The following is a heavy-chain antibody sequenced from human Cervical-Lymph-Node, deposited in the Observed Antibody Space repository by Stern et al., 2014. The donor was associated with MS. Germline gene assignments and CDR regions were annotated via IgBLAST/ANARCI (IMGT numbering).Heavy chain of an antibody. CDR3: ARQWDDYGDYGADAFDI. J-gene: IGHJ3*02. D-gene: IGHD4-17*01. V-gene: IGHV4-39*01. CDR2: IYYSGST. CDR1: GGSISSSSYY. Sequence: QVQLQESGPGLVKPSETLSLTCTVSGGSISSSSYYWGWIRQPPGKGLEWIGSIYYSGSTSYNPYLKSRVTQSVDTAQNHFRPKLSSVTAADTAVYYCARQWDDYGDYGADAFDIWGQGTMVTVSS.